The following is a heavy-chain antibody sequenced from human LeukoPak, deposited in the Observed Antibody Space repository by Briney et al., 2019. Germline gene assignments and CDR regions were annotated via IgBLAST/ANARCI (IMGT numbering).Heavy chain of an antibody. CDR2: ISSGSHTI. J-gene: IGHJ4*02. CDR1: GFTFSSCS. Sequence: GSLKLSCAASGFTFSSCSMNWFRQAPGKGLGWGSYISSGSHTIYHADSVKGRFTISRDNAKNSLYLQMNSLRDEDTAVYYCVREGIYGGNSDPDYWGQGTLVTVSS. D-gene: IGHD4-23*01. V-gene: IGHV3-48*02. CDR3: VREGIYGGNSDPDY.